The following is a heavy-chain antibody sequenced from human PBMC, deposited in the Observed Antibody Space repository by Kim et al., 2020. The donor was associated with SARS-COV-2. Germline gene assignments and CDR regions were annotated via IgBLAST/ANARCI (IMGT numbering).Heavy chain of an antibody. V-gene: IGHV3-30*18. D-gene: IGHD1-26*01. CDR2: ISYDGSNK. CDR3: AKSFSGSYFGYDY. CDR1: GFTFNTYG. Sequence: GSLRLSRAASGFTFNTYGMHWVRQAPGKGLEWVAVISYDGSNKYYADSVKGRFTISRDNSKNTLYLQMNSLRIEDTAVYYCAKSFSGSYFGYDYWGQGTLVTVSS. J-gene: IGHJ4*02.